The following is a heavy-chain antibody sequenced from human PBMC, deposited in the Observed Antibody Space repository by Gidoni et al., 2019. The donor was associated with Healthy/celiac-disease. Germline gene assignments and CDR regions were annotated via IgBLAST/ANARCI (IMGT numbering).Heavy chain of an antibody. CDR3: ARRLLGSGSYWGYFDL. CDR1: GGFISTGSYY. D-gene: IGHD3-10*01. Sequence: VQLQESGPGLVKPSQTLSLTCTVSGGFISTGSYYWSWIRQPAGKGLEWIGRIYTSGSTNYNPSLKSRVTISVDTSKNQFSLKLSSVTAADTAVYYCARRLLGSGSYWGYFDLWGRGTLVTVSS. J-gene: IGHJ2*01. V-gene: IGHV4-61*02. CDR2: IYTSGST.